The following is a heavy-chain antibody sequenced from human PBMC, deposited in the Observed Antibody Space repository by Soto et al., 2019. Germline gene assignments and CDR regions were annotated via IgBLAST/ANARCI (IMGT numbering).Heavy chain of an antibody. Sequence: SLRLSCVASGFKFEDQAMHWVRQAPGKGLEWVSGISWKGDRVGYADSVKGRFTISRDNVKNSLVLQMNSLRAEDTAFYFCVRDTYYDFWSGPGGTFDLWGPGTMVTVSS. CDR1: GFKFEDQA. CDR2: ISWKGDRV. V-gene: IGHV3-9*01. J-gene: IGHJ3*01. CDR3: VRDTYYDFWSGPGGTFDL. D-gene: IGHD3-3*01.